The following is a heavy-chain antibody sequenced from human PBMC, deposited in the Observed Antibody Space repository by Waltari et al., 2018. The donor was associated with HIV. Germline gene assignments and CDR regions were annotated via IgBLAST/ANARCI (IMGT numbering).Heavy chain of an antibody. V-gene: IGHV1-8*01. D-gene: IGHD2-8*01. CDR1: GYTFTSYD. CDR3: ARGRSRYCTNGVCYDYYDGMDV. CDR2: KNPNSGNT. J-gene: IGHJ6*02. Sequence: QVQLVQSGAEVKKPGASVKVSCKASGYTFTSYDINWVRQATGQGREWRAGKNPNSGNTGYEQKFQGRVTMTRNNSISTAYMELSSLRSEDTAVYYCARGRSRYCTNGVCYDYYDGMDVWGQGTTGTVSS.